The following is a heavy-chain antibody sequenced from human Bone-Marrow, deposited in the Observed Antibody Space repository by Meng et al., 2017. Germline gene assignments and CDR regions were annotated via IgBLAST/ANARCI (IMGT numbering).Heavy chain of an antibody. CDR2: INAVFGTT. J-gene: IGHJ4*02. CDR3: ARGSSGWFPLDY. Sequence: SVKVSCKALGGIFSNYVIGWVRQAPGQGLEWMGGINAVFGTTNYAQKFQGRVTITTDESTSTVYMELTRLTSEDTAVYYCARGSSGWFPLDYWGQGTLVTVSS. D-gene: IGHD6-19*01. CDR1: GGIFSNYV. V-gene: IGHV1-69*05.